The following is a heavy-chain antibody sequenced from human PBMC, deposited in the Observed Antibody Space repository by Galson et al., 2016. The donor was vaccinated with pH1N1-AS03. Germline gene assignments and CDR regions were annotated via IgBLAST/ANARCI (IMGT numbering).Heavy chain of an antibody. CDR1: GSSMTSPDW. D-gene: IGHD3-16*02. CDR2: VHYSGTT. Sequence: ETLSLTCAVSGSSMTSPDWWTWVRQPPGMGLEWIGEVHYSGTTSYNTSLNSRVTMSIDKSNNQFSLNLGSVTAADTAVYFCASAGYHTPGYHYWGQGALVTVSS. V-gene: IGHV4-4*01. J-gene: IGHJ4*02. CDR3: ASAGYHTPGYHY.